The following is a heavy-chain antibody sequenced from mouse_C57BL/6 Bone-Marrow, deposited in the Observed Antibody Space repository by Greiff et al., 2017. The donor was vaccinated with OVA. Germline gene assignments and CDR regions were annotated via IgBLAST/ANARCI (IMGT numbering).Heavy chain of an antibody. J-gene: IGHJ3*01. D-gene: IGHD1-1*01. CDR2: IYPGSGST. Sequence: GAELVKPGASVKMSCKASGYTFTSYWITWVKQRPGQGLEWIGDIYPGSGSTNYNEKFKSKATLTVDTSSSTAYMQLSSLTSEDSAVYYCARRDGSSYAWFAYWGQGTLVTVSA. CDR1: GYTFTSYW. CDR3: ARRDGSSYAWFAY. V-gene: IGHV1-55*01.